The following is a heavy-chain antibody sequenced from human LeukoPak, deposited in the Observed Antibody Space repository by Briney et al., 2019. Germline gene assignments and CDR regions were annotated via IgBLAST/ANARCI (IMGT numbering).Heavy chain of an antibody. CDR3: ARGYRSGYYYYYYMDV. J-gene: IGHJ6*03. CDR1: GGSISSNNW. D-gene: IGHD3-3*01. CDR2: MYHSGSA. Sequence: SETLSLTCAVSGGSISSNNWWSWVRQPPNKGLEWIGEMYHSGSAIYNPSLKSRVTISVDKSKNQFSLKLSSVTAADTAVYYCARGYRSGYYYYYYMDVWGKGTTVTVSS. V-gene: IGHV4-4*02.